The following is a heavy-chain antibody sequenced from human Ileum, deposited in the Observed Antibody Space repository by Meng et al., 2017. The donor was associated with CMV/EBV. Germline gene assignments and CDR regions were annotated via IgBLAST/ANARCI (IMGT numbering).Heavy chain of an antibody. D-gene: IGHD3-3*01. J-gene: IGHJ4*02. CDR3: ARGLWSGFDY. CDR2: SFKGDT. V-gene: IGHV1-18*01. Sequence: ASVKVSCKASGFTFMTWGVGWVRLAPGQGLEWVVGSFKGDTNYAQKFEGRVTMTTDTSTSTAYMELTSLKFDDTAVYYCARGLWSGFDYWGQGTLVTVSS. CDR1: GFTFMTWG.